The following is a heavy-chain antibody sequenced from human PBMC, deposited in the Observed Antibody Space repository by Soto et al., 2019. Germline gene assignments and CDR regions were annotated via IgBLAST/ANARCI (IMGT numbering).Heavy chain of an antibody. Sequence: EVQLLESGGGLVQPGGSLRLSCAASGFTFSSYAMSWIRQAPGKGLEWVSAISGSGGITHYADSVKGRFTISRDNSKNTLYLQMNSLRAEDTAVYYCAKLLWFGELAGFDIWGQGTMVTVSS. J-gene: IGHJ3*02. CDR2: ISGSGGIT. D-gene: IGHD3-10*01. CDR3: AKLLWFGELAGFDI. CDR1: GFTFSSYA. V-gene: IGHV3-23*01.